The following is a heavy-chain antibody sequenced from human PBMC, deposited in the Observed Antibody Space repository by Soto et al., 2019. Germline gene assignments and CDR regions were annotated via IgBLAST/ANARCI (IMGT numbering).Heavy chain of an antibody. CDR3: AKVAIFGVVIARFDY. D-gene: IGHD3-3*01. J-gene: IGHJ4*02. CDR2: MSGNGGRI. V-gene: IGHV3-23*01. CDR1: GFTFSNYA. Sequence: EVQLLESGGGLVQPGGSLRLSCAVSGFTFSNYAMTWVRQAPGKGLEWVSLMSGNGGRIVYADSVKGRFTISRDNSKNTLYLQMNSLRAEDTAVYYCAKVAIFGVVIARFDYWGQGTLVTVSS.